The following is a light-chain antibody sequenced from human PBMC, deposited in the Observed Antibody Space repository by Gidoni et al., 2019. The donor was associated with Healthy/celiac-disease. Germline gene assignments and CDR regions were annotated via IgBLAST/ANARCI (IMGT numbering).Light chain of an antibody. CDR2: AAA. J-gene: IGKJ2*01. CDR3: RQSYSTPPT. V-gene: IGKV1-39*01. CDR1: QSISSY. Sequence: IQLTQSPSSLSASVGDRVTITCRESQSISSYLNWYQQKPGKAPKCLIYAAASLQSRGPSRFSGSGSGTDYTLIISSLQPDDFATDYCRQSYSTPPTFGQXTKLEIK.